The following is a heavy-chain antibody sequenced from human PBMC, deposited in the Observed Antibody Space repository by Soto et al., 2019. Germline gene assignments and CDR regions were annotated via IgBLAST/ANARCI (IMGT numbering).Heavy chain of an antibody. D-gene: IGHD2-15*01. J-gene: IGHJ4*02. V-gene: IGHV3-23*01. CDR2: ISGSGGST. CDR1: GFTFSSYA. Sequence: GGSLRLSCAASGFTFSSYAMSWVRQAPGKGLEWVSAISGSGGSTYYADSVKGRFTISRDNSKNTLYLQMNSLRAEDTAVYYCAKDLGLKEKYCSGGSCYSRRTINYFDYWGQGTLVTVSS. CDR3: AKDLGLKEKYCSGGSCYSRRTINYFDY.